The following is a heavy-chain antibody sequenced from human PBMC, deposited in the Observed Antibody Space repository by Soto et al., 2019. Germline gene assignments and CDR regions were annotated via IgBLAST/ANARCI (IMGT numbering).Heavy chain of an antibody. CDR3: ARILYPRYYMDV. CDR1: GYTFTSYG. J-gene: IGHJ6*03. D-gene: IGHD3-9*01. CDR2: ISAYNGNT. Sequence: ASVKVSCKASGYTFTSYGISWVRQAPGEGLEWMGWISAYNGNTNYAQKLQGRVTMTTDTSTSTAYMELRSLRSDDKAVYYCARILYPRYYMDVWGKGTTVTVSS. V-gene: IGHV1-18*01.